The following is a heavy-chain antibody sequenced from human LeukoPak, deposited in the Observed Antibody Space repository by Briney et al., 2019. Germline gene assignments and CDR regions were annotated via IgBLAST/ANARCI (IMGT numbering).Heavy chain of an antibody. D-gene: IGHD6-13*01. V-gene: IGHV3-23*01. CDR1: GFTFSDYY. J-gene: IGHJ4*02. CDR3: AKKASSWYTGYFDY. CDR2: ISGSGGST. Sequence: PGGSLRLSCAASGFTFSDYYMSWVRQAPGKGLEWVSAISGSGGSTYYADSVKGRFTISRDNSKNTLYLQMNSLRAEDTAVYYCAKKASSWYTGYFDYWGQGTLVTVSS.